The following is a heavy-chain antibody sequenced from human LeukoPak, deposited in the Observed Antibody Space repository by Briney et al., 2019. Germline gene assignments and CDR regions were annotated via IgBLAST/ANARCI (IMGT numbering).Heavy chain of an antibody. J-gene: IGHJ1*01. CDR1: GDSVSRSDSY. CDR3: ARRRYYDSSGYLD. V-gene: IGHV4-39*01. D-gene: IGHD3-22*01. CDR2: IYYSGRT. Sequence: PSGTLSLTCTVFGDSVSRSDSYWDWIRQPPGKGLEWIGTIYYSGRTYYSPSLKSRVTISVDTSNNQFSLNLSSVTAADTALYFWARRRYYDSSGYLDWGQGTLVTVSS.